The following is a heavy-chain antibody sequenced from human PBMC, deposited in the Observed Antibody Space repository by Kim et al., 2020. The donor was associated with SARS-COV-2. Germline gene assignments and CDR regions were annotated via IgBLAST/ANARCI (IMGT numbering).Heavy chain of an antibody. CDR1: GFSFSNYW. CDR2: INQDGSIT. D-gene: IGHD6-6*01. Sequence: GGSLRLSCAVSGFSFSNYWMSWVRQAPGKGLEWVANINQDGSITYYVDSLKGLFIISRDNAKNSLYLQMNSLRAEDMAVYYCARVGYSSSSVDYWGQGTL. J-gene: IGHJ4*02. V-gene: IGHV3-7*01. CDR3: ARVGYSSSSVDY.